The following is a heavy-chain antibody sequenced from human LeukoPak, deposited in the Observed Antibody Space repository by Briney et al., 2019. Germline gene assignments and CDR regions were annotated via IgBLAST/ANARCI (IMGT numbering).Heavy chain of an antibody. CDR1: GFTVSSNY. CDR3: AREIAVAGTDY. J-gene: IGHJ4*02. Sequence: GGSLRLSCAAFGFTVSSNYMSWVRQAPGKGLEWVSVIYSGGSTYYADSVKGRFTISRDNSKNTLYLQMNSLRAEDTAVYYCAREIAVAGTDYWGQGTLVTVSS. CDR2: IYSGGST. V-gene: IGHV3-66*02. D-gene: IGHD6-19*01.